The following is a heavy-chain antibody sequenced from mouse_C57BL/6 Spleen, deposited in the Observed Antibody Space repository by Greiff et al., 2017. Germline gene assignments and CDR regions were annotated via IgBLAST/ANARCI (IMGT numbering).Heavy chain of an antibody. D-gene: IGHD2-1*01. V-gene: IGHV5-4*01. CDR2: ISDGGSYT. Sequence: DVKLVESGGGLVKPGGSLKLSCAASGFTFSSYAMSWVRQTPEKRLEWVATISDGGSYTYYPDNVKGRFTISRDNAKNNLYLQMSHLKSEDTAMYYCAKEGEGKYYFDSRGPGTTLTASS. J-gene: IGHJ2*01. CDR1: GFTFSSYA. CDR3: AKEGEGKYYFDS.